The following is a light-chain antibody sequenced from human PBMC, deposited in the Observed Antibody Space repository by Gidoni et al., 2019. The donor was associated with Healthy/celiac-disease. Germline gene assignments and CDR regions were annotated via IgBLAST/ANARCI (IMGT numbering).Light chain of an antibody. J-gene: IGKJ4*01. CDR2: AAS. Sequence: DSQMTQSPSSLSASVGDRVTISCRASQSISSYLNWYQQKPGKAPKLLIYAASSLQSGVPSSFSGSGSGTDFTLTISSLQPEDFATYYCQQSYSTRLTFGGGTKVEIK. V-gene: IGKV1-39*01. CDR1: QSISSY. CDR3: QQSYSTRLT.